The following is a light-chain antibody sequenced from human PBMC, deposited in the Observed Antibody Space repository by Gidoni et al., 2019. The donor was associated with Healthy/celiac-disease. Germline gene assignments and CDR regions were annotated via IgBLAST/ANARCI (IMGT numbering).Light chain of an antibody. Sequence: DIVLPRSPGPLSLSPGERATLPCRARPSVSSSYLAWYQQKPGQAPRLLIYGASSRATGIPDRFSGSGSGTDFTLTISRLEPEDFAVYYCQQYGSSPLTFGGGTKVEIK. CDR3: QQYGSSPLT. CDR2: GAS. CDR1: PSVSSSY. J-gene: IGKJ4*01. V-gene: IGKV3-20*01.